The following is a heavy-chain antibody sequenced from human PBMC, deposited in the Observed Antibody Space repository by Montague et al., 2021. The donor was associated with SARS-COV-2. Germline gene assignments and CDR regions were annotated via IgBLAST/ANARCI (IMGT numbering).Heavy chain of an antibody. D-gene: IGHD5-18*01. Sequence: SLRLSCAASGFTFISYGMHWVRQAPGKGLDCFAVIWYDGSNKYYADSLKGRFTISRDNSKNTLYLQMNSLRAEDTAVYYCARDRGYSYGPTYYYYGMDVWGQGTTVTVSS. CDR3: ARDRGYSYGPTYYYYGMDV. J-gene: IGHJ6*02. CDR1: GFTFISYG. V-gene: IGHV3-33*01. CDR2: IWYDGSNK.